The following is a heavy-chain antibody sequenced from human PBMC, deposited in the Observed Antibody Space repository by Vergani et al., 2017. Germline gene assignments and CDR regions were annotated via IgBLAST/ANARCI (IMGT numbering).Heavy chain of an antibody. CDR1: GFTFSSYS. CDR2: ISSSSSTI. V-gene: IGHV3-48*01. J-gene: IGHJ5*02. CDR3: ASVYYDSSGYYYGFDP. D-gene: IGHD3-22*01. Sequence: VQLVESGGGLVQPGGSLRLSCAASGFTFSSYSMNWVRQAPGKGLEWVSYISSSSSTIYYADSVKGRFTISRDNAKNSLYLQMNSLRAEDTAVYYCASVYYDSSGYYYGFDPWGQGTLVTVSS.